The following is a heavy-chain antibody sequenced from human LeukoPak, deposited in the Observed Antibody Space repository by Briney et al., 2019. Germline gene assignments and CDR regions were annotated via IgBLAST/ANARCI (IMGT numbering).Heavy chain of an antibody. CDR1: GFTFSDSY. Sequence: GGSLRLPCAASGFTFSDSYLTWIRQAPGKGLEWVAYISGSGATIYYADSVKGRFTISRDNAKNSLYLQMDNLRAEDTAVYYCARDQALIVITSTFNHWGQGTLVTVSS. D-gene: IGHD3-16*01. CDR3: ARDQALIVITSTFNH. CDR2: ISGSGATI. V-gene: IGHV3-11*01. J-gene: IGHJ4*02.